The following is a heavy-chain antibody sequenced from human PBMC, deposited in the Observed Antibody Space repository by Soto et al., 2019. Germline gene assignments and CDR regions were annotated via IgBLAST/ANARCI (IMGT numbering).Heavy chain of an antibody. J-gene: IGHJ4*02. CDR3: IYYYDSSTYFHVAY. D-gene: IGHD3-22*01. CDR2: IKSKTDGGTT. CDR1: GFTFSNAW. Sequence: GGSLRLSCAASGFTFSNAWIHWVRQAPGKGLEWVGRIKSKTDGGTTDHAAPVKGRFTISRDDSKNTAYLQMNSLKSEDSAVYYCIYYYDSSTYFHVAYWGQGTLVTVSS. V-gene: IGHV3-15*01.